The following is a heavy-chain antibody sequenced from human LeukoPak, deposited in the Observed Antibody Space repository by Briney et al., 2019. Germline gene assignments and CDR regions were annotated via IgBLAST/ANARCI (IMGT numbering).Heavy chain of an antibody. Sequence: PGGSLRLSCAASGFTFRNSAMTWVRQAPGKGLEWVSTVSGSGDTTYYADSVKGRFTISRDNAKNSLYLQMNSLRAEDTAVYYCARDYSLSRMYYDFWSGYWYFDYWGQGTLVTVSS. J-gene: IGHJ4*02. V-gene: IGHV3-23*01. CDR3: ARDYSLSRMYYDFWSGYWYFDY. CDR1: GFTFRNSA. D-gene: IGHD3-3*01. CDR2: VSGSGDTT.